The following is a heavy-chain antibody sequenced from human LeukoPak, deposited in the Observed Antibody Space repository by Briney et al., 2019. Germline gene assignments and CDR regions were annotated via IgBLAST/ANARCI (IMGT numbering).Heavy chain of an antibody. D-gene: IGHD3-9*01. CDR1: GGSFSGYY. V-gene: IGHV4-34*01. J-gene: IGHJ5*02. Sequence: SETLSLTCAVYGGSFSGYYWSWIRQPPGKGLERIGEINHSGSTNYNPSLKSRVTISVDTSKNQFSLKLSSVTAADTAVYYCARLTPVLRYFDWLAGWFDPWGQGTLVTVSS. CDR3: ARLTPVLRYFDWLAGWFDP. CDR2: INHSGST.